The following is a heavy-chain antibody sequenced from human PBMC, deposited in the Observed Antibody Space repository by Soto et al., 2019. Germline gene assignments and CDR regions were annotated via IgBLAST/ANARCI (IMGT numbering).Heavy chain of an antibody. CDR1: GGSINRGGYY. Sequence: QVQLQESGPGLVKPSQTLSLTCSVSGGSINRGGYYWSWIRQHPGKGLEWIGYIYYNGNPYYNPSLKSRVNISIDTSRNQFSLHLTSVTPADTAVYYCAREAPAASDAFDVWGQGTMVTVSS. D-gene: IGHD2-2*01. J-gene: IGHJ3*01. V-gene: IGHV4-31*03. CDR3: AREAPAASDAFDV. CDR2: IYYNGNP.